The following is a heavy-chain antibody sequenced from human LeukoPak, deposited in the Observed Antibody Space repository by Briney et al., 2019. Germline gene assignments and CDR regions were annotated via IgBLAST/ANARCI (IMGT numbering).Heavy chain of an antibody. Sequence: GGSLRLSCAAPGFTFSSYSMNWVRQAPGKGLEWVSYISSSSSTIYYADSVKGRFTISRDNAKNSLYLQMNSLRAEDTAVYYCARERGAYSSGWYWLNYFDYWGQGTLVTVSS. CDR1: GFTFSSYS. CDR3: ARERGAYSSGWYWLNYFDY. J-gene: IGHJ4*02. CDR2: ISSSSSTI. D-gene: IGHD6-19*01. V-gene: IGHV3-48*01.